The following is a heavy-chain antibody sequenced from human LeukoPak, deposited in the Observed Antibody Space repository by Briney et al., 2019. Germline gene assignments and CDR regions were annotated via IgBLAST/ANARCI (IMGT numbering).Heavy chain of an antibody. CDR2: IYTNGST. CDR3: AREDSSGYSP. CDR1: GGSISSGSYY. D-gene: IGHD3-22*01. Sequence: TLSLTCTVSGGSISSGSYYWSWIRQPAGKGLEWIGRIYTNGSTNYNPSLKSRVTISVDTSKNQFSLKLSSVTAADTAVYYCAREDSSGYSPWGQGTLVTVSS. V-gene: IGHV4-61*02. J-gene: IGHJ5*02.